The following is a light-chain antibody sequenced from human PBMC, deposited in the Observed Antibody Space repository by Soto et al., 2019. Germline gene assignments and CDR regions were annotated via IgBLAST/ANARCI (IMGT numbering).Light chain of an antibody. CDR3: QQNYDVPYT. V-gene: IGKV1-39*01. J-gene: IGKJ2*01. Sequence: HLTQAPSLLSASVGDRVTITCRASPSIGSYLNWYQHKPGEAPKLLIFAADTLKSGVPPRFSGSGFNKEFTLTVTRLQPEDGATYYCQQNYDVPYTFGLGTRVEIK. CDR2: AAD. CDR1: PSIGSY.